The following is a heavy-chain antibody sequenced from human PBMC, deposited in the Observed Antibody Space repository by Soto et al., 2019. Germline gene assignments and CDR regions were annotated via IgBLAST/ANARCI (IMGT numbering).Heavy chain of an antibody. Sequence: QSGGSLRLSCAASGFTFSSYEMNWVRQAPGKGLEWVSYISSSGSTIYYADSVKGRFTISRDNAKNSLYLQMNSLRAEDTAVYYCARYGYYYGSGSYVAFDIWGQGTMVTVSS. CDR3: ARYGYYYGSGSYVAFDI. J-gene: IGHJ3*02. CDR1: GFTFSSYE. D-gene: IGHD3-10*01. CDR2: ISSSGSTI. V-gene: IGHV3-48*03.